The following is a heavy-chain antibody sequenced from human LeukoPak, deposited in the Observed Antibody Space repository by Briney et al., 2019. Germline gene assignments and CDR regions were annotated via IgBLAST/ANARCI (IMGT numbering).Heavy chain of an antibody. Sequence: PGRSLRLSCAASGFTFDDYAMHWVRQAPGKGLEWVSGISWNSGSIGYADSVKGRFTISRDNAKNSLYLQMNSLRAEDMALYYCARTPHAQMTTMFNVGDWYFDLWGRGTLVTVSS. J-gene: IGHJ2*01. CDR1: GFTFDDYA. CDR2: ISWNSGSI. CDR3: ARTPHAQMTTMFNVGDWYFDL. V-gene: IGHV3-9*03. D-gene: IGHD3-10*02.